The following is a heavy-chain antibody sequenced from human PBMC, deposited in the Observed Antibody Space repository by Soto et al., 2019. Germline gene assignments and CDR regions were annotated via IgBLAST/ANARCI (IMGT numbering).Heavy chain of an antibody. J-gene: IGHJ4*02. Sequence: DSLKISCKASGYTFRNYWIAWVRQMPGKGLEWMGIIYPGDSDTRYSPSFEGQVTISADKSVSTAYLLWNSLKASDTALYYCARAHSNGWHKHRDYCGQGTQVTVS. CDR1: GYTFRNYW. CDR2: IYPGDSDT. V-gene: IGHV5-51*01. D-gene: IGHD6-19*01. CDR3: ARAHSNGWHKHRDY.